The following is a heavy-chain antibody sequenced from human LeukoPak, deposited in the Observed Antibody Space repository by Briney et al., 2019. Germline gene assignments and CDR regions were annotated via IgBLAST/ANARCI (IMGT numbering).Heavy chain of an antibody. V-gene: IGHV3-74*01. CDR2: INSDGSST. CDR1: GFTFSSYW. J-gene: IGHJ4*02. D-gene: IGHD6-13*01. Sequence: PGGSLRLSCAASGFTFSSYWMHWVRQAPGKGLVWVSRINSDGSSTSYVDSVKGRFTISRDNAKNTLYLQMNSLRAEDTAVYYCASESIAAAGEFDYWGQGTLVTVSS. CDR3: ASESIAAAGEFDY.